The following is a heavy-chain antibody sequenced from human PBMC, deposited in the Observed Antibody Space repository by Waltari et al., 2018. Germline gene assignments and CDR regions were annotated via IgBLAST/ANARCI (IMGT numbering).Heavy chain of an antibody. V-gene: IGHV4-59*01. CDR2: IYYSGST. CDR1: GGSISSYY. J-gene: IGHJ6*02. Sequence: QVQLQESGPGLVKPSETLSLTCTVSGGSISSYYWSWIRQPPGKGLEWIGYIYYSGSTNYNPSLKSRGTIAVDTSKNQFSLKLSSVTAADTAVYYCVREVVDTAMVPYYYYGMDVWGQGTTVTVSS. D-gene: IGHD5-18*01. CDR3: VREVVDTAMVPYYYYGMDV.